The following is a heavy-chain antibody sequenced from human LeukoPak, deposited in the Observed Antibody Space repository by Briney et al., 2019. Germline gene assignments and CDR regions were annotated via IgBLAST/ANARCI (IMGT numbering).Heavy chain of an antibody. Sequence: PGGSLRLSCAASGFTFSSSAMSWVRQVPGKGLEWVSGISASGGSTYCADSVKGRFTISRDNSKNTLYLQMNGLRAEDTAVYYCAKATSTWLAFQHWGQGTLVTVSS. V-gene: IGHV3-23*01. CDR2: ISASGGST. D-gene: IGHD3-9*01. CDR1: GFTFSSSA. J-gene: IGHJ1*01. CDR3: AKATSTWLAFQH.